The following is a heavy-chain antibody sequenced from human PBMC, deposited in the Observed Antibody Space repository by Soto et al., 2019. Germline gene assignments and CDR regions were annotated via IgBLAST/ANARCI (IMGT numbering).Heavy chain of an antibody. CDR2: IYYSGST. CDR1: GGSISSSSYY. V-gene: IGHV4-39*01. J-gene: IGHJ4*02. Sequence: PSETLSLTCTVSGGSISSSSYYWGWIRQPPGKGLEWIGSIYYSGSTYYNPSLKSRVTISVDTSKNQFSLKLSSVTAADTAEYYCGGGGVAATALDSWGQGPLDTVSS. D-gene: IGHD2-15*01. CDR3: GGGGVAATALDS.